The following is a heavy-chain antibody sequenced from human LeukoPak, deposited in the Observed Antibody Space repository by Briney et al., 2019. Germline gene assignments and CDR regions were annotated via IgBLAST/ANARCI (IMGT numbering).Heavy chain of an antibody. CDR2: ISGSGGST. V-gene: IGHV3-23*01. CDR1: GFTFSSYA. CDR3: PRPPSAYYYGSGSQDY. J-gene: IGHJ4*02. Sequence: PGGSLRLSCAASGFTFSSYAMSWVRQAPGKGLEWVSAISGSGGSTYYADSVKGRFTISRDNSKNTLYLQMNSLRAEDTAVYYCPRPPSAYYYGSGSQDYWGQGTLVTVSS. D-gene: IGHD3-10*01.